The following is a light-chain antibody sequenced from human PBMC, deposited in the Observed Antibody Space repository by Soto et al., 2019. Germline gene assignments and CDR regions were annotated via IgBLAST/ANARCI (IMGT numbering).Light chain of an antibody. Sequence: QSVLTQPASVSGSPGQSITISCTGTSSDVGGYNSVSWYQHHPGKAPQLMIYEVNNRPSGVSNRFSGSKSGNTASLTISGLQAEDEADYYCSSYTSISTYVFGSGTKVTVL. CDR1: SSDVGGYNS. CDR3: SSYTSISTYV. CDR2: EVN. J-gene: IGLJ1*01. V-gene: IGLV2-14*01.